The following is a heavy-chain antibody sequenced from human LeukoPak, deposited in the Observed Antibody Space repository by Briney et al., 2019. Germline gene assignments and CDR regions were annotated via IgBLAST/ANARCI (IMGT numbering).Heavy chain of an antibody. J-gene: IGHJ4*02. CDR2: INAGNGGT. CDR1: GYTFSRYV. V-gene: IGHV1-3*01. Sequence: GASVKVSCKASGYTFSRYVVHWVRQAPGQRREWMGWINAGNGGTKYSQNFQGRVTITWDRAANTAYMELGRLTCQDTALYYCVRDDCRETCYPGGYWGEGTLVAVSS. D-gene: IGHD2-2*01. CDR3: VRDDCRETCYPGGY.